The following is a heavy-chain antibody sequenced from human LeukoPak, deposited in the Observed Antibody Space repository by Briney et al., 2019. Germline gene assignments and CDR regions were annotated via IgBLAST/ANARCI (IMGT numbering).Heavy chain of an antibody. Sequence: GGSLRLSCAASGFTFSSYSMNWVRQAPGKGLEWVSSISSSSSYIYYADSVKGRFTISRDNAKNSLYLQMNSLRAEDTAVYYCARDLGAAAGFDYWGQGTLVTVSS. V-gene: IGHV3-21*01. CDR2: ISSSSSYI. CDR1: GFTFSSYS. CDR3: ARDLGAAAGFDY. D-gene: IGHD6-13*01. J-gene: IGHJ4*02.